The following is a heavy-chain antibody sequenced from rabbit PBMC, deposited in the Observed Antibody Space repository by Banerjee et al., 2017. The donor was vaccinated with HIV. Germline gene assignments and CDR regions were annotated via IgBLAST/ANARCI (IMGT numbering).Heavy chain of an antibody. D-gene: IGHD4-1*01. CDR1: GFSFSNKYV. CDR3: ARDLAGVIGWNFNL. CDR2: IYAGSSGST. Sequence: QEQLEESGGDLVKPEGSLTLTCTASGFSFSNKYVMCWVRQAPGKGLEWIACIYAGSSGSTYYASWAKGRFTVSKTSSTTVTLQMTSLTAADTATYLCARDLAGVIGWNFNLWGPGTLVTVS. V-gene: IGHV1S45*01. J-gene: IGHJ4*01.